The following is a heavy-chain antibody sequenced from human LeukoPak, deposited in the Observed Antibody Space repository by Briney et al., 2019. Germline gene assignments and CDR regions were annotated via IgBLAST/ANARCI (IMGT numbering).Heavy chain of an antibody. CDR3: ARGPGIAAAEDFPVDY. D-gene: IGHD6-13*01. CDR2: ISRSDGTT. V-gene: IGHV3-23*01. CDR1: GFTFSSYA. J-gene: IGHJ4*02. Sequence: HSGGSLRLSCAGSGFTFSSYAMTWVRQAPGTGLEWVSSISRSDGTTYYADSVKGRFTISRDNSKNTLYLQMGSLRAEDMAVYYCARGPGIAAAEDFPVDYWGQGTLVTVSS.